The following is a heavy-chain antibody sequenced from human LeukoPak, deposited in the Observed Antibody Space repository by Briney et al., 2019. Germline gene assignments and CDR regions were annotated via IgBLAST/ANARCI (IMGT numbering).Heavy chain of an antibody. V-gene: IGHV4-59*08. D-gene: IGHD2/OR15-2a*01. Sequence: SETLSLTCTVSGGSISSYYWSWIRQPPGKGLEWIGYIYYSGSTNYNPSLKSRVTISVDTSKNQFSLKLSSVTAADTAVYYCAGHPPSSFPYYYYYGMDVWGQGTTVTVSS. CDR2: IYYSGST. J-gene: IGHJ6*02. CDR1: GGSISSYY. CDR3: AGHPPSSFPYYYYYGMDV.